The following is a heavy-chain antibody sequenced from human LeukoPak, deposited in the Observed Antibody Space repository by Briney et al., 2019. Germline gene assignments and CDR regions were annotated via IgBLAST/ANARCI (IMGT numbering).Heavy chain of an antibody. Sequence: VASVKVSRKVSGYTLTELSMHWVRQAPGQGLEWMGGIIPIFGTANYAQKFQGRVTITADESTSTAYMELSSLRSEDTAVYYCARVGAMVRGALLDYWGQGTLVTVSS. J-gene: IGHJ4*02. CDR1: GYTLTELS. CDR3: ARVGAMVRGALLDY. CDR2: IIPIFGTA. V-gene: IGHV1-69*13. D-gene: IGHD3-10*01.